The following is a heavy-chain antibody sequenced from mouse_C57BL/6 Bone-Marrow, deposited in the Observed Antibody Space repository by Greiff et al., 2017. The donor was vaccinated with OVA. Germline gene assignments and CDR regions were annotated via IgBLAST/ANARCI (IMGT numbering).Heavy chain of an antibody. Sequence: QVQLQQPGAELVKPGASVKMSCKASGYTFTSYWITWVKQRPGQGLEWIGDIYPGSGSTNYNEKFKSKATRTVDTSSSTAYMQLSSLTSEDSAVYYCARWDYYGSSSYWYFDVWGTGTTVTVSS. CDR3: ARWDYYGSSSYWYFDV. V-gene: IGHV1-55*01. CDR1: GYTFTSYW. D-gene: IGHD1-1*01. CDR2: IYPGSGST. J-gene: IGHJ1*03.